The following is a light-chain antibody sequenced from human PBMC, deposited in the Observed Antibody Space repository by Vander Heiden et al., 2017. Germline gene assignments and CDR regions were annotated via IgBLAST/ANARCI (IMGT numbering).Light chain of an antibody. V-gene: IGLV3-1*01. Sequence: SYALTQPPSVSVSPGQPATITCSGANLGDKYACWYQQKPGQSPVVVIYQDTKRPAGIPGRFSGSNSGNTATLTIGGTQAMDEADYYCQAWDSSTVVFGGGTKLTVL. CDR1: NLGDKY. CDR2: QDT. CDR3: QAWDSSTVV. J-gene: IGLJ2*01.